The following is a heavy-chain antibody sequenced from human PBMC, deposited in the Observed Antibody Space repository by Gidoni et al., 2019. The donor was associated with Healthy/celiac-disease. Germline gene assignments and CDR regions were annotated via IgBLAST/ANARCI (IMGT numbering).Heavy chain of an antibody. CDR2: INAGNGNT. D-gene: IGHD5-18*01. CDR1: GYTFTSYA. Sequence: QVQLVQSGAEVKKPGASVKVSCKASGYTFTSYAMHWVRQAPGQRLEWMGGINAGNGNTKYSQKFQGRVTITRDTSASTAYMELSSLRSEDTAVYYCARIFLVGRYSYGSQLVNYGMDVWGQGTTVTVSS. CDR3: ARIFLVGRYSYGSQLVNYGMDV. J-gene: IGHJ6*02. V-gene: IGHV1-3*01.